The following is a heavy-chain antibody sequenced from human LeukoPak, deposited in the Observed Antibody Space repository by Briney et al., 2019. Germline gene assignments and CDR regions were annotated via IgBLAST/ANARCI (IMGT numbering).Heavy chain of an antibody. Sequence: GGSLRLSCAASGFTFSSYGMHWVRQAPGKGLEWVAFIRYDGSNKYYADSVKGRFTISRDNSKNMLYLQMNSLRAEDTAVYYCAKDLTTVTTQGDYWGQGTLVTVSS. J-gene: IGHJ4*02. CDR2: IRYDGSNK. V-gene: IGHV3-30*02. CDR3: AKDLTTVTTQGDY. CDR1: GFTFSSYG. D-gene: IGHD4-17*01.